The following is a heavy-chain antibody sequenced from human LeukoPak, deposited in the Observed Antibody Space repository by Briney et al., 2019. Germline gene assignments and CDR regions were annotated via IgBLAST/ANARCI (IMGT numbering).Heavy chain of an antibody. CDR3: ARDTTSIAYCGGDCYSDAFDI. J-gene: IGHJ3*02. CDR1: GGTFSSYA. Sequence: SVKVSCKASGGTFSSYAISWVRQAPGQGLEWMGGIIPIFGTANYAQRFQGRVTITADESKSTAYMELSSLRSEDTAVYYCARDTTSIAYCGGDCYSDAFDIWGQGKMVTVSS. CDR2: IIPIFGTA. D-gene: IGHD2-21*01. V-gene: IGHV1-69*13.